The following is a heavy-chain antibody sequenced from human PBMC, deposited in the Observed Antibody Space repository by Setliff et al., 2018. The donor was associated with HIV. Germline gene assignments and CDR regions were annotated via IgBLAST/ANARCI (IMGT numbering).Heavy chain of an antibody. V-gene: IGHV4-4*08. CDR3: ARGGSRGSWYWDY. J-gene: IGHJ4*02. D-gene: IGHD6-13*01. Sequence: SETLSLTCTVSGDSISSYFWSWIRQSPGKGLEWIGFRSTTGSTNYNPSLKSRVTISVDSSKNHFSLRLSSVTAADTAVYYCARGGSRGSWYWDYWGQGTLVTVSS. CDR1: GDSISSYF. CDR2: RSTTGST.